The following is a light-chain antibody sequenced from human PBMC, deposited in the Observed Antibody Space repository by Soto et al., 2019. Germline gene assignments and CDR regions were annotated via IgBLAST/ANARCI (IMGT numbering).Light chain of an antibody. CDR3: QQYNNWPLT. CDR1: QSVSSGY. CDR2: GAS. J-gene: IGKJ1*01. V-gene: IGKV3-15*01. Sequence: EIVLTQSPGTLSLSPGDGATLSCRASQSVSSGYLAWYQQKPGQAPRLLIYGASRRATGIPARFSGSGSGTEFTLTISSLQSEDFAVYSCQQYNNWPLTFGQGTKVDIK.